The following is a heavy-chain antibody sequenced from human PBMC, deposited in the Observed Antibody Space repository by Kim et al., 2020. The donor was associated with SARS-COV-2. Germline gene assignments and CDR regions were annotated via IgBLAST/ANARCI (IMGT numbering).Heavy chain of an antibody. CDR3: TRVPFYSNSWWDAFDI. J-gene: IGHJ3*02. Sequence: GGSLRLSCAASGFTFSGSAMHWVRQASGKGLEWVGRIRSKANSYATAYAASVKGRFTISRDDSKNTAYLQMNSLKTEDTAVYYCTRVPFYSNSWWDAFDIWGQGTMVTVSS. CDR2: IRSKANSYAT. CDR1: GFTFSGSA. V-gene: IGHV3-73*01. D-gene: IGHD6-13*01.